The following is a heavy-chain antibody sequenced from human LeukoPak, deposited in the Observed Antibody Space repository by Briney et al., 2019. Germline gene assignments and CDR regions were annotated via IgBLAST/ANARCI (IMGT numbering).Heavy chain of an antibody. CDR1: GFTFSTSW. CDR3: AKASYGSGSYPH. Sequence: GGSLRLSCVASGFTFSTSWMSWVRQAPGKGLEWVANINQNGSEKYSVDSVKGRFIISRDDAKNSLYLQMNSLRAEDTAVYYCAKASYGSGSYPHWGQGTLVTVSS. CDR2: INQNGSEK. V-gene: IGHV3-7*03. J-gene: IGHJ4*02. D-gene: IGHD3-10*01.